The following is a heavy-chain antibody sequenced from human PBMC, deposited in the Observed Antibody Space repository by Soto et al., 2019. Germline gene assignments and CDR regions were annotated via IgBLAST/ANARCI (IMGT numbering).Heavy chain of an antibody. Sequence: EVQLLESGGGLLQPGGSLRLSCTASGFTFSNYVMSWVRQAPGMGLEWVSTFSSGGGGTYYADSVKGRFTISRDNSKNTLSLQMNSLRAEDTAVYYCTKANRYCSGANCFTFDYWGLGTLVTVSS. V-gene: IGHV3-23*01. CDR1: GFTFSNYV. D-gene: IGHD2-15*01. CDR3: TKANRYCSGANCFTFDY. CDR2: FSSGGGGT. J-gene: IGHJ4*02.